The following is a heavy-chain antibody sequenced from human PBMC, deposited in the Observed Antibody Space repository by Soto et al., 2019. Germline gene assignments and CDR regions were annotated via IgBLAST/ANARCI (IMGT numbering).Heavy chain of an antibody. J-gene: IGHJ6*02. D-gene: IGHD3-3*01. V-gene: IGHV1-18*01. CDR3: ATGLISDFWSGLSFYYYYGMDV. Sequence: ASVKVSCKASGYTFTSYGISWVRQAQGQGLEWMGWISAYNGNTNYAQKLQGRVTMTTDTSTSTAYMELRSLKSDDTAVYYCATGLISDFWSGLSFYYYYGMDVWGQGTTVTVSS. CDR1: GYTFTSYG. CDR2: ISAYNGNT.